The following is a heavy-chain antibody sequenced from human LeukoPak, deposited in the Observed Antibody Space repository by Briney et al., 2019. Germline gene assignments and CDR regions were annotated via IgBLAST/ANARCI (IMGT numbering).Heavy chain of an antibody. D-gene: IGHD6-19*01. V-gene: IGHV3-69-1*01. Sequence: GGSLRLSCAASGFTFSNAWMNWVRQAPGKGLEWVSSTVSRGTTQYADSVKGRFTVSRDTSKNTLYLQMNSLRADDTAVYYCAKCSTSAYTTGWCNWIDPWGQGTLVTVSS. CDR1: GFTFSNAW. J-gene: IGHJ5*02. CDR3: AKCSTSAYTTGWCNWIDP. CDR2: TVSRGTT.